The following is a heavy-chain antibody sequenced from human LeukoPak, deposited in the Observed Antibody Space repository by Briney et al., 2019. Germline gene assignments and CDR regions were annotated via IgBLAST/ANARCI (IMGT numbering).Heavy chain of an antibody. Sequence: GASVKVSCKASGYTFTSYGISWVRQAPGQGLEWMGWISAYNGNTNYAQKLQGRFTMTTDTSTSTAYMELRSLRSDDTAVYYCARELPGGYGDPYWYFDLWGRGTLVTVSS. CDR3: ARELPGGYGDPYWYFDL. CDR2: ISAYNGNT. D-gene: IGHD4-17*01. J-gene: IGHJ2*01. V-gene: IGHV1-18*01. CDR1: GYTFTSYG.